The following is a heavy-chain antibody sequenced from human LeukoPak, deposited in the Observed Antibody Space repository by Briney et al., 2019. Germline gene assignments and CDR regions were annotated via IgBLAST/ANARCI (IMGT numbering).Heavy chain of an antibody. V-gene: IGHV1-69*04. D-gene: IGHD3-3*01. J-gene: IGHJ5*02. CDR1: GGTFSSYT. CDR3: ARDRRFDFWSGHSMPVSPPALGGQYNWFDP. CDR2: IIPILGIA. Sequence: SVKVSCKASGGTFSSYTISWVRQAPGQGLEWMGRIIPILGIANYAQKFQGRVTITADKSTSTAYMELSSLRSEDTAVYYCARDRRFDFWSGHSMPVSPPALGGQYNWFDPWGRGTLVTVSS.